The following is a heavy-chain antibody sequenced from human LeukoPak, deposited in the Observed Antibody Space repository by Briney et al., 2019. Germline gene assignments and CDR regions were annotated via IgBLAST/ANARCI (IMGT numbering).Heavy chain of an antibody. CDR2: ISGSGGRT. J-gene: IGHJ4*02. CDR3: AKSVEHSNYRKFHD. D-gene: IGHD4-11*01. CDR1: GFTFSSYA. V-gene: IGHV3-23*01. Sequence: PGGSLRLSCAASGFTFSSYAMSWVRQAPGKGLEWVSAISGSGGRTYYADSVKGRFTISRGNSKNTLYLQMNSLRAEDTAVYYCAKSVEHSNYRKFHDWGQGTLVTVSS.